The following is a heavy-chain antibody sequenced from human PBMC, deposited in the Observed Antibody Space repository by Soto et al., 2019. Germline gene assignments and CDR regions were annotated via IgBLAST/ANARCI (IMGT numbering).Heavy chain of an antibody. CDR1: GFTFSSYA. D-gene: IGHD6-13*01. J-gene: IGHJ4*02. V-gene: IGHV3-23*01. CDR2: ISGSGDST. CDR3: ARRGPGTSFDY. Sequence: EVQLLDSGGGLVQPGGSLRLSCAASGFTFSSYAMNWVRQAPGKGLEWVSVISGSGDSTYYADSVKGRFTISRDNPKNALYLHMNSLRTEDTAVYYCARRGPGTSFDYWGQGNLVTVSS.